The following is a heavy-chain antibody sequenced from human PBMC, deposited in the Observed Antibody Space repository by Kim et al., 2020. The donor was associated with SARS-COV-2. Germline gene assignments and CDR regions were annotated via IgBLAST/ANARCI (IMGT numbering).Heavy chain of an antibody. CDR1: GGTFSSYA. Sequence: GGSLRLSCSASGGTFSSYAMHWVRQAPGKGLEYVSASSSNGGSTYYADSVKGRFTISRDNSKNTLYLQMSSLRAEDTAVYYCVTPPEGFAYYGMDVWGQGTTVPVSS. CDR2: SSSNGGST. J-gene: IGHJ6*02. CDR3: VTPPEGFAYYGMDV. V-gene: IGHV3-64D*06.